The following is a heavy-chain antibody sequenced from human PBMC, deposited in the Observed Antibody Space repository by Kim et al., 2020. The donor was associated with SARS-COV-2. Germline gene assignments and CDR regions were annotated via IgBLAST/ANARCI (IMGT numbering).Heavy chain of an antibody. Sequence: GGSLRLSCAASGFTFDDYAMHWVRQAPGKGLEWVSGISWNSGSIGYADSVKGRFTISRDNAKNSLYLQMNSLRAEDTALYYCATDGERGFYSSGWWGEAFDIWGQGTMVTVSS. D-gene: IGHD6-19*01. CDR3: ATDGERGFYSSGWWGEAFDI. CDR1: GFTFDDYA. CDR2: ISWNSGSI. V-gene: IGHV3-9*01. J-gene: IGHJ3*02.